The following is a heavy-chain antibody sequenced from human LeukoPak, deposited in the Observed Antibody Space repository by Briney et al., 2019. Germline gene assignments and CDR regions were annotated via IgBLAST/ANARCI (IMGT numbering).Heavy chain of an antibody. Sequence: SETLSLTCTVSGGSISSYYWSWIRQPPGKGLEWIGYIYYSGSTNYNPSLKSRVTISVDTSKNQLSLKLSSVTAADTAVYYCARAVAYGIDTGYFDYWGQGTLVTVSS. D-gene: IGHD2-8*02. CDR3: ARAVAYGIDTGYFDY. CDR1: GGSISSYY. V-gene: IGHV4-59*01. CDR2: IYYSGST. J-gene: IGHJ4*02.